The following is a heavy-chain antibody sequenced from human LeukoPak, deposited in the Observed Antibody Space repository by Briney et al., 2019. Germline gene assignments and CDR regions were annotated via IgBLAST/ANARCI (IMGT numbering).Heavy chain of an antibody. CDR3: AKHRRYSFWDY. J-gene: IGHJ4*02. CDR2: IYYTGTT. CDR1: GASIASTSYY. V-gene: IGHV4-39*01. D-gene: IGHD5-18*01. Sequence: SETLSLTCIVSGASIASTSYYWGWVRQPPGKGLEWIGGIYYTGTTYYNPSLESRVTISVDTSKNHFFLKLSAVIAADTSVYYCAKHRRYSFWDYWGQGSLVTVSS.